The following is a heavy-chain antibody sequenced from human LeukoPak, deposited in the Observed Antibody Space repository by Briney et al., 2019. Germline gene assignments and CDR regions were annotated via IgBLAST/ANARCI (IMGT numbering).Heavy chain of an antibody. CDR1: GYTFTSYD. CDR2: MNPNSGNT. CDR3: ARGPANYYGGEYYYGMDV. J-gene: IGHJ6*02. Sequence: EASVNVSCKASGYTFTSYDINWVRQATGQGLEWMGWMNPNSGNTGYAQKFQGRVTMTRDTSISTAYMELSSLRSEDTAVYYCARGPANYYGGEYYYGMDVWGQGTTVTGSS. D-gene: IGHD3-10*01. V-gene: IGHV1-8*01.